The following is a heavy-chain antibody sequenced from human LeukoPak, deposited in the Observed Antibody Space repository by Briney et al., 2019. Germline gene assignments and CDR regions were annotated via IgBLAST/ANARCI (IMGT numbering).Heavy chain of an antibody. Sequence: PSETLSLTCTVSGGSISSYYWSWIRQPPGKGLEWIGYIYYSGSTNYNPSLKSRVTISVDTSKNQFSLKLSSVTAADTAVYYCARGSGITIFGVVTSDAFDIWGQGTMVTVSS. J-gene: IGHJ3*02. CDR1: GGSISSYY. V-gene: IGHV4-59*01. CDR2: IYYSGST. CDR3: ARGSGITIFGVVTSDAFDI. D-gene: IGHD3-3*01.